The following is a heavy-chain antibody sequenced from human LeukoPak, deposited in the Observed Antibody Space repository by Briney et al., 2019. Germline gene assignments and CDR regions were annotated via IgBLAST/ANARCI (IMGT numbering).Heavy chain of an antibody. V-gene: IGHV4-39*01. CDR3: ARRRYYDATGYLD. CDR1: GGSISSSSYY. CDR2: IYYSGST. Sequence: SETLSLTCTIAGGSISSSSYYWDWIRQYPGKGLEWLGTIYYSGSTYYTASLKSRLFISVDTSTNQFSLRLSFVTAADTAVYYCARRRYYDATGYLDWGQGTLITVSS. J-gene: IGHJ1*01. D-gene: IGHD3-22*01.